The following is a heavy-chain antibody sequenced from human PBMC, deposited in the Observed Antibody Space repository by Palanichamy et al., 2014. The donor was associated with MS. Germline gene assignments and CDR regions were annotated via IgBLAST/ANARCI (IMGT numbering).Heavy chain of an antibody. CDR2: IYRDGRT. V-gene: IGHV3-53*02. CDR3: ARGSPAVGYWYLDL. J-gene: IGHJ2*01. Sequence: EVQLVETGGGLIQPGGSMTLACAASVFTVSSNYMSWVRQAPGKGLEWVSLIYRDGRTYYAHSVRGRFTISRDNSKNTLYLQMSSLTAEDTAMYFCARGSPAVGYWYLDLWGRGTLVTVSS. D-gene: IGHD6-19*01. CDR1: VFTVSSNY.